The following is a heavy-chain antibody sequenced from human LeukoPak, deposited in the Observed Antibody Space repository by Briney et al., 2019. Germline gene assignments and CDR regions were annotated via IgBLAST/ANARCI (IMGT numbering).Heavy chain of an antibody. J-gene: IGHJ6*03. CDR1: GGSISSGGYS. V-gene: IGHV4-30-4*07. Sequence: SETLPLTCAVSGGSISSGGYSWSWIRQPPGKGLEWIGYIYYSRGTYYNPSLKSRVTISVDTSKNQFSLKLSSVTAADTAVYYCARGRSSMVRGYYYYYMDVWGKGTTVTISS. CDR2: IYYSRGT. CDR3: ARGRSSMVRGYYYYYMDV. D-gene: IGHD3-10*01.